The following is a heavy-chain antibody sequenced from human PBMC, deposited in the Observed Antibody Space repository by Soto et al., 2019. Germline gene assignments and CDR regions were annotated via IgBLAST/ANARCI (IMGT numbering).Heavy chain of an antibody. CDR3: TSGLIVVVAASRLAGY. CDR1: GFSFDNAW. J-gene: IGHJ4*02. D-gene: IGHD2-21*01. V-gene: IGHV3-15*07. Sequence: EVQLVESGGGLLKPGESVRLSCAASGFSFDNAWMNWVRQAPGKGLAWVGRIQSKTYGEATDYAAPVKGRFTISRDDSKNTLYLHMNSLKAEDSAVYYCTSGLIVVVAASRLAGYWCQGTLVTVSS. CDR2: IQSKTYGEAT.